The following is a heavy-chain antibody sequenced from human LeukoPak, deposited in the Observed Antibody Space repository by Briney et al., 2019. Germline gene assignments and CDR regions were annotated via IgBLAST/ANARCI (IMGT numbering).Heavy chain of an antibody. Sequence: PTQTLSLTCAVSGGSISSGGYSWSWIRQPPGKGLEWIGYIYHSGSTYYNPSLRSRVTLSVDMSKNQFSLKLSSVTAADTAVYYCARGSSSSPTVFDYWGQGTLVTVSS. D-gene: IGHD6-6*01. CDR3: ARGSSSSPTVFDY. CDR2: IYHSGST. J-gene: IGHJ4*02. CDR1: GGSISSGGYS. V-gene: IGHV4-30-2*01.